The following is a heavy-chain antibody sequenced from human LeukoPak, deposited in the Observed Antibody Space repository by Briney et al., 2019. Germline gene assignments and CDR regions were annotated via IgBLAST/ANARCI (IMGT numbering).Heavy chain of an antibody. CDR2: IYYSGST. V-gene: IGHV4-59*01. D-gene: IGHD6-19*01. CDR3: ATEQVSGSAWGFDY. Sequence: SETLSLTCTVSGGSISSYYWSWIRQPPGKGLEWIGYIYYSGSTNYNPSLKSRVTISVDTSKNQFSLKLSSVTAADTAVYYCATEQVSGSAWGFDYWGQGSLVTVSS. J-gene: IGHJ4*02. CDR1: GGSISSYY.